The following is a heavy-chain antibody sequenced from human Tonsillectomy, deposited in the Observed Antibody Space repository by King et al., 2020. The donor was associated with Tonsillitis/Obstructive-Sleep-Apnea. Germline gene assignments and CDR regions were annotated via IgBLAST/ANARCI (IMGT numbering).Heavy chain of an antibody. CDR3: ARLTTGDYEPDENHYGMDV. Sequence: QLVQSGAEVKKPGESLKMSCKGSGYSFTNYWIGWVRQMPGKGLEWMGIIYPDDSDSRYSPSFQGQVTISAAKSISTTYLQWSILKASDTAMYYCARLTTGDYEPDENHYGMDVWGQGTTVTVSS. J-gene: IGHJ6*02. V-gene: IGHV5-51*03. CDR2: IYPDDSDS. CDR1: GYSFTNYW. D-gene: IGHD4-17*01.